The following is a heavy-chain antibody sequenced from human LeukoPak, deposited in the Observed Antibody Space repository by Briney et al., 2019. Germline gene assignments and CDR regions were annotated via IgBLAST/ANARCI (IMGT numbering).Heavy chain of an antibody. CDR1: GFTFTDYW. CDR3: ARSYSPFDY. D-gene: IGHD6-13*01. V-gene: IGHV3-7*05. Sequence: GGSLRLSCVASGFTFTDYWMSWVRQAPGKGLEWVANIKNDGGEKYYVDSVKGRFTISRDNAKNSLYLQMNSLRAEDTAMYFCARSYSPFDYWGQGTLVTVSS. CDR2: IKNDGGEK. J-gene: IGHJ4*02.